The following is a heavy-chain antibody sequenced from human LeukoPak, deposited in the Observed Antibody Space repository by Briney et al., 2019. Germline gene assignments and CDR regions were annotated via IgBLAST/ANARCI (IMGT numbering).Heavy chain of an antibody. D-gene: IGHD2-2*01. Sequence: AGRSLRLSCAASGFTFSSYGMHWVRQAPGKGLEWVAVISYDGSNKYYADSVKGRFTISRDNSKNTLYLQMNSLRAEDTAVYYCARGLYCSSTSCYDDAFDIWGQGTMVTVSS. V-gene: IGHV3-30*03. CDR2: ISYDGSNK. CDR3: ARGLYCSSTSCYDDAFDI. CDR1: GFTFSSYG. J-gene: IGHJ3*02.